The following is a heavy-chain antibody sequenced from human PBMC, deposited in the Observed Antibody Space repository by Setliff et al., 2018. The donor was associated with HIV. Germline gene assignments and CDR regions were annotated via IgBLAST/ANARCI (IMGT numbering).Heavy chain of an antibody. V-gene: IGHV3-49*04. CDR2: IRHKTYGGAT. J-gene: IGHJ4*02. CDR1: GFIFGDYA. Sequence: PGGSLRLSCTTSGFIFGDYAMSWVRQAPGKGLEWVGFIRHKTYGGATEYAASVKGRFTISRDDSKSIAYLQMNSLKTEDTAVYYCTRDLSHIVVVMPRFRYWGQGTLVTVSS. D-gene: IGHD2-21*01. CDR3: TRDLSHIVVVMPRFRY.